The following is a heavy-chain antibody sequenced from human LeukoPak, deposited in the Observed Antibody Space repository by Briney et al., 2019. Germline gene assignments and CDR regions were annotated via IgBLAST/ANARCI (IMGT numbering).Heavy chain of an antibody. D-gene: IGHD1-26*01. CDR2: INPNGGGT. CDR1: GYTFTGYY. V-gene: IGHV1-2*02. CDR3: ASLSPRIVGATIVDY. J-gene: IGHJ4*02. Sequence: ASVKVSCKASGYTFTGYYMHWVRQAPGRGLEWMGWINPNGGGTNYAQKFQGRVTMTRDTSISTAYMELSRLRSDDTAVYYCASLSPRIVGATIVDYWGQGTLVTVSS.